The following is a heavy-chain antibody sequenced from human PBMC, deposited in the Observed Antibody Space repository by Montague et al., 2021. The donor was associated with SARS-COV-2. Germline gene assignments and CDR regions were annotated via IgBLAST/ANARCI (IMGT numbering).Heavy chain of an antibody. D-gene: IGHD6-19*01. CDR1: GFTFSSYA. Sequence: SLRLSCAASGFTFSSYAMHWVRQAPGKGLEWVAVISYDGSNKYYSDSVKGLFTISRDNSKNTLYLQMNSLRAEDTAVYYCARETGISSGWFDYWGQGTLVTVSS. V-gene: IGHV3-30-3*01. CDR2: ISYDGSNK. J-gene: IGHJ4*02. CDR3: ARETGISSGWFDY.